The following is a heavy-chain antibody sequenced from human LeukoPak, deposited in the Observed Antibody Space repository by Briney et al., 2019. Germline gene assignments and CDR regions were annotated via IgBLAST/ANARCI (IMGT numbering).Heavy chain of an antibody. CDR2: MYYSGST. CDR1: SGSISSSSYY. Sequence: TASETLSLTCTVSSGSISSSSYYWGWIRQPPGMGLEWIGSMYYSGSTYYNPSLKSRVTISVDTSKSQFSLKLSSVTAADTAVYYCAREMRSPRGGFDYWDQGTLVSVPS. D-gene: IGHD3-10*01. CDR3: AREMRSPRGGFDY. J-gene: IGHJ4*02. V-gene: IGHV4-39*07.